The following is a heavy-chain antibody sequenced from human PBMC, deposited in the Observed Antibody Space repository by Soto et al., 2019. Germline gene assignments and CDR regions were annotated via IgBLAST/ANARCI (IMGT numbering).Heavy chain of an antibody. Sequence: EVQLLESGGGLVQPGGSLRLSCAASGFKFSNSAMTWVRQAPGKGLECVSAISGSGGSTYYADSVKGRFTISRDDAKDSVLLQMNSLKTDDTAVYYCVKGGEDITSPYGMDVWGQGTTVTVSS. CDR2: ISGSGGST. CDR3: VKGGEDITSPYGMDV. V-gene: IGHV3-23*01. CDR1: GFKFSNSA. J-gene: IGHJ6*02. D-gene: IGHD3-16*01.